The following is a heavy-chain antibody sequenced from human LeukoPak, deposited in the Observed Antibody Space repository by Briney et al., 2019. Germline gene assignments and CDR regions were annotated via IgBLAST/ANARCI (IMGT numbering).Heavy chain of an antibody. J-gene: IGHJ4*02. CDR1: GYTFTTYY. CDR3: ARRPQQRGLPDY. Sequence: ASVKVSCKASGYTFTTYYIHWVRQAPGQGLEWMGIINPSGGSTNYAQKFQGRVTMTRDTSTSTVYLELSSLRSEDTAVYYCARRPQQRGLPDYWGQGTLVTVSS. D-gene: IGHD5-18*01. V-gene: IGHV1-46*01. CDR2: INPSGGST.